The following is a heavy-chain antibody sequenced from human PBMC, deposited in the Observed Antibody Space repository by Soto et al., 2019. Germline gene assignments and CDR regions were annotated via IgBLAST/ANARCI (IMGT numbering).Heavy chain of an antibody. CDR1: GYTFTSYG. J-gene: IGHJ5*02. D-gene: IGHD7-27*01. CDR3: ARGLLTGEYNWFDP. V-gene: IGHV1-69*13. CDR2: IIPIFGTA. Sequence: QVQLVQSGAEVKKPGASVKVSCKASGYTFTSYGISWVRQAPGQGLEWMGWIIPIFGTANYAQKFQGRVTITADESTSTAYMELSSLRSEDTAVYYCARGLLTGEYNWFDPWGQGTLVTVSS.